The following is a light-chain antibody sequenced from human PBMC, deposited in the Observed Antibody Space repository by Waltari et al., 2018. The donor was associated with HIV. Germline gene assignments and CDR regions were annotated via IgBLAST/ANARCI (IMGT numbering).Light chain of an antibody. CDR1: STYVDTF. V-gene: IGLV2-11*01. CDR2: DVN. CDR3: CSHAGNFIFV. J-gene: IGLJ1*01. Sequence: QSALTQPHSVSGSPRQSLTISCTGTSTYVDTFVSWYQQHPGKAPKVIIFDVNNRPSGVRDRFSGSKSGNTASLTISGLQAEDEADYYCCSHAGNFIFVFGTGTKVTVL.